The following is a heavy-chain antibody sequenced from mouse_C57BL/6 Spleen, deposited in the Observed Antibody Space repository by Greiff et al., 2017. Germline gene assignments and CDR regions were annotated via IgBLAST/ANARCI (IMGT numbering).Heavy chain of an antibody. D-gene: IGHD2-5*01. Sequence: EVKVEESGGGLVKPGGSLKLSCAASGFTFSSYAMSWVRQTPEKRLEWVATISDGGSYTYYPDNVKGRFTISRDNAKNNLYLQMSHLKSEDTAMYYCARDRGYSNPGYFDYWGQGTTLTVSS. J-gene: IGHJ2*01. CDR1: GFTFSSYA. V-gene: IGHV5-4*01. CDR3: ARDRGYSNPGYFDY. CDR2: ISDGGSYT.